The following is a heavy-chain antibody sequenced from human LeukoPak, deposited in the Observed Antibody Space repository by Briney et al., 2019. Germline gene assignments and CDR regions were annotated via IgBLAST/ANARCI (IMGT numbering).Heavy chain of an antibody. CDR3: ARGGAATDAFDI. J-gene: IGHJ3*02. CDR2: IYYTGST. CDR1: GGSISSYY. V-gene: IGHV4-59*01. D-gene: IGHD2-15*01. Sequence: SETLSLTCTVSGGSISSYYWSWIRQPPGKGLEWIGYIYYTGSTNYNPSPKSRVTISVDTSKNQFSLKLSSVTAADTAVYYCARGGAATDAFDIWGQGTMVTVSS.